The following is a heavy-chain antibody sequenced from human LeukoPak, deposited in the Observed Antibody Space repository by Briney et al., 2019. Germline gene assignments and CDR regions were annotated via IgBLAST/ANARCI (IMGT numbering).Heavy chain of an antibody. CDR3: ARGPRSSDWYSIDY. Sequence: PSETLSLTCTVSGGSISSYYWSWIRQPAGKGLEWIGRIYSSGSTNYNPSLKSRVTVSVDPSKNQFSLKLSSVTAADTAVYYCARGPRSSDWYSIDYWGRGTLVTVSS. J-gene: IGHJ4*02. V-gene: IGHV4-4*07. D-gene: IGHD6-19*01. CDR1: GGSISSYY. CDR2: IYSSGST.